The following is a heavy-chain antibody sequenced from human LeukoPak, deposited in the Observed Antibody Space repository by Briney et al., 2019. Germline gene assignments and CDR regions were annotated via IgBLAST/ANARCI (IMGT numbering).Heavy chain of an antibody. J-gene: IGHJ6*03. D-gene: IGHD5-18*01. CDR2: IIPIFGTA. Sequence: SVKVSCKASGGTFSSYAISWVRQAPGQGLEWMGGIIPIFGTANYAQKFQGRVTITADKSTSTAYMELSSLRSEDTAVYYCARIRGYSYGYNYYYYYMDVWGKGTTVTVSS. V-gene: IGHV1-69*06. CDR1: GGTFSSYA. CDR3: ARIRGYSYGYNYYYYYMDV.